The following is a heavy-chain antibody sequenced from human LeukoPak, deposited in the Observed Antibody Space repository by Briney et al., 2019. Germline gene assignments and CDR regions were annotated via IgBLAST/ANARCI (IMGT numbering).Heavy chain of an antibody. Sequence: PGGSLRLSCAASGFTFSSYSMSWVRQAPGKGLEWVSVLYSGGDTYYADSVKGRFTFSRDNSKNTLYLQMNSLRAEDTAVYYCAREYYYDRSGYLFDYWGQGTLVTVSS. CDR3: AREYYYDRSGYLFDY. CDR1: GFTFSSYS. V-gene: IGHV3-66*02. D-gene: IGHD3-22*01. CDR2: LYSGGDT. J-gene: IGHJ4*02.